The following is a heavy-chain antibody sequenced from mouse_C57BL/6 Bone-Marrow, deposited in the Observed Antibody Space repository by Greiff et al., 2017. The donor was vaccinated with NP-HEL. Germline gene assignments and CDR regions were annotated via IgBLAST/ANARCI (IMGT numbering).Heavy chain of an antibody. V-gene: IGHV14-3*01. CDR1: GFNIKNTY. CDR2: IDPANGNT. D-gene: IGHD1-2*01. J-gene: IGHJ1*03. CDR3: ASLLRIFPWYFDV. Sequence: VQLKESVAELVRPGASVKLSCTASGFNIKNTYMHWVKQRPEQGLEWIGRIDPANGNTKYAPKFQGKATITADTSSNTAYLQLSSLTSEDTAIYYCASLLRIFPWYFDVWGTGTTVTVSS.